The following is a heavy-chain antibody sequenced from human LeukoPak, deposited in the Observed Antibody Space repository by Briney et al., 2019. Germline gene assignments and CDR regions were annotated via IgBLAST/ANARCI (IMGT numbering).Heavy chain of an antibody. CDR2: IYYSGST. Sequence: SETLSLTCAVSGGSISSSSYYRGWIRQPPGKGLEWIGSIYYSGSTYYNPSLKSRVTLSVDTSKNQFSLKLSSVTAADTAVHYCARLQLRFFVFIDYWGQGTLVTVSS. J-gene: IGHJ4*02. V-gene: IGHV4-39*01. CDR3: ARLQLRFFVFIDY. CDR1: GGSISSSSYY. D-gene: IGHD3-3*01.